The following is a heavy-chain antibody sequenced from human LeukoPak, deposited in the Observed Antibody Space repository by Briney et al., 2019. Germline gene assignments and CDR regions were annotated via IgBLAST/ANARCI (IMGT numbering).Heavy chain of an antibody. V-gene: IGHV1-2*02. CDR1: GYTFTGYY. D-gene: IGHD2-2*01. CDR2: INTNSGGT. CDR3: AREAVDCSSTSGYYDY. J-gene: IGHJ4*02. Sequence: ASVKLSCKASGYTFTGYYMHWVRQAPGQGLEWMGWINTNSGGTNYAQKFQGRVTMSRDTSISTAYMELSRLRSDDTAVYYCAREAVDCSSTSGYYDYWGQGTLVTVSS.